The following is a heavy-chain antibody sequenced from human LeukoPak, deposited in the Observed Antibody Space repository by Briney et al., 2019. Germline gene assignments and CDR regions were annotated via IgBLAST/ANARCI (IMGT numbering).Heavy chain of an antibody. Sequence: PSETLSLTCTVSGGSISSSSYYWGWIRQPPGTGLEWIGTIYHSGSTYYNPSLKSRVTISVDTSKNQFSLKLSSVTAADTAVFYCARREWGYAVSVWGKGTTVIVSS. CDR1: GGSISSSSYY. CDR3: ARREWGYAVSV. CDR2: IYHSGST. D-gene: IGHD2-2*01. J-gene: IGHJ6*04. V-gene: IGHV4-39*01.